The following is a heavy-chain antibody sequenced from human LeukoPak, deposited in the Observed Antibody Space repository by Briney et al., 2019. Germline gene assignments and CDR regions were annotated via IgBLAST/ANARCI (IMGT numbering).Heavy chain of an antibody. J-gene: IGHJ6*03. CDR1: GFTFSSYG. CDR3: AKGAPPVRRGDYYYYMDV. Sequence: PGGSLRLSCAASGFTFSSYGMHWVRQAPGKGLEWVAVIWYGGSNKYYADSVKGRFTISRDNSKNTLYLQMNSLRAEDTAVYYCAKGAPPVRRGDYYYYMDVWGKGTTVTVSS. D-gene: IGHD3-10*01. CDR2: IWYGGSNK. V-gene: IGHV3-33*08.